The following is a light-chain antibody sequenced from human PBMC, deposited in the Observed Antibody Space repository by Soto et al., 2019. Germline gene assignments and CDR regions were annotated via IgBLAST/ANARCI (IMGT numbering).Light chain of an antibody. CDR3: QQYSDYSRT. CDR1: QDIRNN. J-gene: IGKJ1*01. V-gene: IGKV1-17*01. CDR2: AAS. Sequence: DIQMPQSPSSLSAYVGDRVTITCRSSQDIRNNLGWYQQKPGKAPKRLIYAASSLQGGVPSRFSGSGSGTEFTLTISSLQPDDFATYFCQQYSDYSRTFGQGTKVDIK.